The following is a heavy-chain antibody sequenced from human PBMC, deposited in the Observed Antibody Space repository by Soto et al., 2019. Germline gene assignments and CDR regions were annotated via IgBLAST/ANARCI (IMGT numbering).Heavy chain of an antibody. V-gene: IGHV1-69*02. J-gene: IGHJ4*02. CDR2: IIPILGIA. D-gene: IGHD2-15*01. CDR1: GGTFSSYT. CDR3: ARAVVVAAGAFDY. Sequence: QVQLVQSGAEVKKPGSSVKVSCKASGGTFSSYTISWVRQAPGQGLEWMGRIIPILGIANYAQKFQGRVTITADKYTSTAYMELSSLRPEDTALYYCARAVVVAAGAFDYWGQGTLVTVSS.